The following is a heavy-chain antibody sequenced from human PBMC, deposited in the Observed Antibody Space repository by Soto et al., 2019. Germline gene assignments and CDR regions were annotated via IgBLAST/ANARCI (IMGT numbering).Heavy chain of an antibody. Sequence: PGGSLRLSCAASGFTFSGYWMIWVRQAPGKGLEWVANIKQDGSEKYYVDSVKGRFTISRDNAKNSLYLQMNSLRAEDTAVYYCASGKRFDYWGQGTLVTVSS. CDR1: GFTFSGYW. J-gene: IGHJ4*02. D-gene: IGHD2-15*01. CDR3: ASGKRFDY. CDR2: IKQDGSEK. V-gene: IGHV3-7*01.